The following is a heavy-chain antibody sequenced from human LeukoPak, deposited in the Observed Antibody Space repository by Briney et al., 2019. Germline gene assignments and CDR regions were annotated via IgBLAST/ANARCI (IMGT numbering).Heavy chain of an antibody. J-gene: IGHJ4*02. Sequence: PSETLSLTCAVSGGSISSGGYSWSWIRQPPGKGLEWIGYIYYSGSTYYNPSLKSRVTISLDTSKNQFSLKLSSVTAADTAVYYCARDHPCGGDCYGRDYWGQGTLVTVSS. CDR1: GGSISSGGYS. V-gene: IGHV4-30-4*07. D-gene: IGHD2-21*02. CDR2: IYYSGST. CDR3: ARDHPCGGDCYGRDY.